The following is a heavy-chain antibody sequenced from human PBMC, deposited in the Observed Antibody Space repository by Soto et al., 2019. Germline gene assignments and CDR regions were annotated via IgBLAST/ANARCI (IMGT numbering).Heavy chain of an antibody. J-gene: IGHJ6*01. Sequence: VGSLRLSCAASGFNFRSYDMHCVRQSTGKGLEWVSGIGISGDTFYLGSVKGRFTISRENAKNSLNLQMNDLRVGDTAVYYCVRFSGVTLPPYYGMQVWGQGTTVNVSS. CDR3: VRFSGVTLPPYYGMQV. CDR1: GFNFRSYD. V-gene: IGHV3-13*01. CDR2: IGISGDT. D-gene: IGHD3-10*01.